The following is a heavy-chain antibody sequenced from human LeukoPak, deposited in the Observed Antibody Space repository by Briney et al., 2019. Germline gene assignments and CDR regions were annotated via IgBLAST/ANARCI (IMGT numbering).Heavy chain of an antibody. J-gene: IGHJ3*02. D-gene: IGHD3-10*01. CDR2: IKQGGSEK. CDR1: GFTFSSYW. CDR3: GRDGGAGMDDHVGFDI. Sequence: GGSLRLSCAASGFTFSSYWMSWVRQAPGKGLEWVANIKQGGSEKYYVDSVKGRFTISRDNAKNSLYLQMNSLRAEDTAVYYCGRDGGAGMDDHVGFDIWGQGKMVTVSS. V-gene: IGHV3-7*01.